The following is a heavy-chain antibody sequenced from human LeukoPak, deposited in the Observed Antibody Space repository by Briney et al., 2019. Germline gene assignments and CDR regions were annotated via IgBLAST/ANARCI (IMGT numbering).Heavy chain of an antibody. CDR1: GYTFTSYY. CDR2: INPSGGST. CDR3: ARGATFGYYYYYYMDV. J-gene: IGHJ6*03. V-gene: IGHV1-46*01. D-gene: IGHD5-24*01. Sequence: ASVKVSCKASGYTFTSYYMHWVRQAPGQGLEWMGIINPSGGSTSYAQKFQGRVTMTRDVSTSTVYMELSSLRSEDTAVYYGARGATFGYYYYYYMDVWGKGTTVTVSS.